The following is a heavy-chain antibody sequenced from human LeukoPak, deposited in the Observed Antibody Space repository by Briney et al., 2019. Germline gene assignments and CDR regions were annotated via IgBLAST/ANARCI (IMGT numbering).Heavy chain of an antibody. CDR3: AKSSGDY. CDR1: EFSVSSNY. Sequence: GGSLRLSCAASEFSVSSNYMSWVRQAPGKGLEWVSVTYAGGSTYYADSVKGRFTISRDNSKNTLYLQMNSLRAEDTAVYYCAKSSGDYWGQGTLVTVSS. J-gene: IGHJ4*02. D-gene: IGHD6-19*01. CDR2: TYAGGST. V-gene: IGHV3-53*05.